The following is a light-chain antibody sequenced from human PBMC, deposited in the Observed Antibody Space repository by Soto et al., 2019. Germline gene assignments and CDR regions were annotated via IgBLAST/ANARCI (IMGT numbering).Light chain of an antibody. CDR3: HQYYSYPLT. CDR2: TVS. CDR1: QGIYNH. Sequence: DIQMTQSPSSLSASEGDRVTITCRASQGIYNHLAWFQLKPGKAPKSLIYTVSSLESGVPSRFSGSGSATDFTLTISSLQPEDFETYYCHQYYSYPLTFGGGTKVEI. J-gene: IGKJ4*01. V-gene: IGKV1-16*01.